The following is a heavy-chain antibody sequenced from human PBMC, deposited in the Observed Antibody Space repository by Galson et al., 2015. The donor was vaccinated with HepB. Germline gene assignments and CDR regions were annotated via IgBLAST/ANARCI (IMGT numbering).Heavy chain of an antibody. CDR3: ARDNLENQLNWLDP. CDR1: GFTFSNYG. CDR2: ISYDGSNK. V-gene: IGHV3-30*03. J-gene: IGHJ5*02. Sequence: SLRLSCAASGFTFSNYGMHWVRQAPGKGLEWVAVISYDGSNKYYADSVKGRFTISRDNSKNTLYLQMNSLRAEDTGVYFCARDNLENQLNWLDPWGRGTLVTVSS. D-gene: IGHD1-1*01.